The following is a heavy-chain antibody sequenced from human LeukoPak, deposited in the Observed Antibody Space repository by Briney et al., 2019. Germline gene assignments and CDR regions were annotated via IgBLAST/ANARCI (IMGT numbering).Heavy chain of an antibody. CDR2: INHSGST. CDR1: GESFSSYY. J-gene: IGHJ4*02. CDR3: AIRDNDDGDY. D-gene: IGHD1-1*01. V-gene: IGHV4-34*01. Sequence: PSETLSLTCAVYGESFSSYYWSWIRQSPGKGLEYIGEINHSGSTNYNPSLKSRVTISVDTSKNQFSLKMTSVTAADTAVYYCAIRDNDDGDYWGQGNLVTVSS.